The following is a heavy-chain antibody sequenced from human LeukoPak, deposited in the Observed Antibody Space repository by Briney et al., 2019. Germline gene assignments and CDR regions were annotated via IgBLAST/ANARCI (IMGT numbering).Heavy chain of an antibody. D-gene: IGHD4-17*01. V-gene: IGHV3-7*01. Sequence: PGGSLRLSCAASGFTFSSYWMSWVRQAPGKGLEWVANIKQDGSEKYYVDSVKGRFTISRDNAKNSLYLQMNSLRAEDTAVYYCARDCYDYGDYGDYWGQGTLVTVSS. J-gene: IGHJ4*02. CDR2: IKQDGSEK. CDR1: GFTFSSYW. CDR3: ARDCYDYGDYGDY.